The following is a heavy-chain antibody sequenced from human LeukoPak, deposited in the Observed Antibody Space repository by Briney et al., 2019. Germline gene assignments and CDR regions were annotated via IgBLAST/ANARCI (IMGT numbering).Heavy chain of an antibody. CDR3: ARDGSSSWYSLSPINWFDP. J-gene: IGHJ5*02. CDR2: ISAYNGNT. V-gene: IGHV1-18*01. Sequence: ASVKVSCKASGYTFTSYGISWVRQAPGQGLEWMGWISAYNGNTNYAQKLQGRVTMTTDTSTSTAYMELRSLRSDDTAVYYCARDGSSSWYSLSPINWFDPWGQGTLVTVSS. D-gene: IGHD6-13*01. CDR1: GYTFTSYG.